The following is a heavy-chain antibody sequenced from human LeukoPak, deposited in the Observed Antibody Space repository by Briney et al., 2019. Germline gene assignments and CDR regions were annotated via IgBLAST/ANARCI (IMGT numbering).Heavy chain of an antibody. CDR1: GFTFSSYG. V-gene: IGHV3-30*03. CDR2: ISYDGSNK. J-gene: IGHJ4*02. Sequence: GRSLRLSCAASGFTFSSYGMHWVRQAPGKGLEWVAVISYDGSNKYYADSVKGRFTISRHNSKNTLYLQMNSLRAEDTAVYYCARVGGLLWFGELSSYFDYWGQGTLVTVSS. CDR3: ARVGGLLWFGELSSYFDY. D-gene: IGHD3-10*01.